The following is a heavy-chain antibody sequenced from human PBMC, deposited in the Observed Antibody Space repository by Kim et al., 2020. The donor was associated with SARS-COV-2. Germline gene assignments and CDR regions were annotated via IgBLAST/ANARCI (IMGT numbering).Heavy chain of an antibody. CDR3: ATTGIAVAVDY. J-gene: IGHJ4*02. V-gene: IGHV4-30-2*04. CDR2: T. D-gene: IGHD6-19*01. Sequence: TYYNPSLKSRVTISVDTSKNQFSLKLSSVTAADTAVYYCATTGIAVAVDYWGQGTLVTVSS.